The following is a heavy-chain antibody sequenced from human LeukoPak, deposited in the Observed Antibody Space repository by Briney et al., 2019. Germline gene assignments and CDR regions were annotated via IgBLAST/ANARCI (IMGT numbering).Heavy chain of an antibody. CDR2: ISSSGSTI. Sequence: GGSLRLSCAASGFTFSSYEMNWVRQAPGKGLEWVSYISSSGSTIYYADSVKGRFTISRDNAKNSLYLQMNSLRAEDTAVYYCATEGDYYDSSGEVAYWGQGTLVTVSS. J-gene: IGHJ4*02. CDR1: GFTFSSYE. CDR3: ATEGDYYDSSGEVAY. V-gene: IGHV3-48*03. D-gene: IGHD3-22*01.